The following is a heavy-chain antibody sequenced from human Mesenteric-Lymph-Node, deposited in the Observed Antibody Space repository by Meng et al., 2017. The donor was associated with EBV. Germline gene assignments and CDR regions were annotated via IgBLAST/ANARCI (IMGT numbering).Heavy chain of an antibody. D-gene: IGHD6-19*01. J-gene: IGHJ5*02. CDR2: IYYSGNT. CDR3: ARLLAVGASWWFDP. V-gene: IGHV4-39*01. Sequence: PLRESGQVLVKPSETLALPCTVSGGSVRSSNYHWGWIRQPPGKDLEWIGTIYYSGNTHYNPSLKRRVTIFVDKSKNQFSLRLTSVTAADTAVYYYARLLAVGASWWFDPWGLGTLVTVSS. CDR1: GGSVRSSNYH.